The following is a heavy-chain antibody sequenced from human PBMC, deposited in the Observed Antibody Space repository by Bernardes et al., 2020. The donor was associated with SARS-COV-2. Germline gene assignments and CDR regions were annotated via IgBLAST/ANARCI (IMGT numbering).Heavy chain of an antibody. CDR3: ARDLGYCSGGSCYSSLVFKTSPWYAFDI. CDR2: IYSGGST. D-gene: IGHD2-15*01. Sequence: GGSLRLSCAASGFTVSSNYMSWVRQAPGKGLEWVSVIYSGGSTYYADSVKGRFTISRHNSKNTLYLQMNSLRAEDTAVYYCARDLGYCSGGSCYSSLVFKTSPWYAFDIWGQGTMVTVSS. CDR1: GFTVSSNY. V-gene: IGHV3-53*04. J-gene: IGHJ3*02.